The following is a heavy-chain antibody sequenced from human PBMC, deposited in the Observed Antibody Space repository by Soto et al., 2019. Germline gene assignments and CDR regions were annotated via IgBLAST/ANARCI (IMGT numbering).Heavy chain of an antibody. J-gene: IGHJ6*02. CDR2: IIPIFGTA. Sequence: SVKVSCKASGGTFSSYAISWVRQAPGQGLEWMGGIIPIFGTANYAQKFQGRVTITADESTSTAYMELSSLRSEDTAVYYCAARDISSGWSRDYYCYYGMDVWGQGTTVTVSS. CDR3: AARDISSGWSRDYYCYYGMDV. CDR1: GGTFSSYA. V-gene: IGHV1-69*13. D-gene: IGHD6-19*01.